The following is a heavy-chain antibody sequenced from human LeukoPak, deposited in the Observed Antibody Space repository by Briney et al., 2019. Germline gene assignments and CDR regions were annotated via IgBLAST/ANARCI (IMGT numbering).Heavy chain of an antibody. V-gene: IGHV1-69*10. CDR3: ATVDTAMALDY. Sequence: VKVSCKASGGTFSSYAISWVRQAPGQGLEWMGRIIPILGIANYAQKFQGRVTITADKSTSTAYMELSSLRSEDTAVYYCATVDTAMALDYWGQGTLATVSS. CDR1: GGTFSSYA. D-gene: IGHD5-18*01. CDR2: IIPILGIA. J-gene: IGHJ4*02.